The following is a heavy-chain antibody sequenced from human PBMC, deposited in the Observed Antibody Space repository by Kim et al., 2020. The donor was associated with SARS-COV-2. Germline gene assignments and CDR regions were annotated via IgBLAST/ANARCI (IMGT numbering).Heavy chain of an antibody. CDR2: IYYSGST. J-gene: IGHJ5*02. Sequence: SETLSLTCTVSGGSISSGGYYWIWIRQHPGQGLVWIVYIYYSGSTYYNPSLQSHVTISVDTSKNQFSLKLSSVTAADTAVYYCARVVVGATGWFDPWGQGTLVTVSS. D-gene: IGHD2-15*01. CDR1: GGSISSGGYY. V-gene: IGHV4-31*01. CDR3: ARVVVGATGWFDP.